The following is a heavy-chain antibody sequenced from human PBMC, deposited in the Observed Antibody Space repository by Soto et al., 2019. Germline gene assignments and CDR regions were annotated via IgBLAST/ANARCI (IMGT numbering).Heavy chain of an antibody. V-gene: IGHV3-23*01. Sequence: GGSLRLSCAASGFTFSSYAMSWVRQAPGKGLEWVSAISGSGGSTYYADSVKGRFTISRDNSKNTLYLQMNSLRAEDTAVYYCAKVPILTGYPTYYFDYWGQGTLVTVSS. J-gene: IGHJ4*02. CDR1: GFTFSSYA. D-gene: IGHD3-9*01. CDR3: AKVPILTGYPTYYFDY. CDR2: ISGSGGST.